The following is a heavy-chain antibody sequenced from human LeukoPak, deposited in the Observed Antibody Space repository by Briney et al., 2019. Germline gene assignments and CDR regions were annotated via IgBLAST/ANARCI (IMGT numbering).Heavy chain of an antibody. Sequence: RPSETLSLTCAVYGGSFSGYYWSWIRQPPGKGLEWIGEINHSGSTYYNPSLKSRVTIAVDTSKNQFSLKMSSVAAADTAVYYCARRSDSGSDDGEDYFDHWGQGTLVTVSS. J-gene: IGHJ4*02. D-gene: IGHD1-26*01. CDR1: GGSFSGYY. CDR3: ARRSDSGSDDGEDYFDH. CDR2: INHSGST. V-gene: IGHV4-34*01.